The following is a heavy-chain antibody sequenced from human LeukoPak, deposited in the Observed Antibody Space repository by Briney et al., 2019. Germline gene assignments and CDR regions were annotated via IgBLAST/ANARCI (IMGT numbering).Heavy chain of an antibody. J-gene: IGHJ4*02. D-gene: IGHD2-21*02. CDR2: IKSKADGETT. Sequence: GGSLRLSCAASGFPFINSWMSWVRQAPGKGLEWVGRIKSKADGETTDYAAPVEGRFTISRDDSKNTLYLQMNSLQTDDTAVYYCSRIRPYGDHVLDCWGQGTQVTVSS. CDR3: SRIRPYGDHVLDC. CDR1: GFPFINSW. V-gene: IGHV3-15*01.